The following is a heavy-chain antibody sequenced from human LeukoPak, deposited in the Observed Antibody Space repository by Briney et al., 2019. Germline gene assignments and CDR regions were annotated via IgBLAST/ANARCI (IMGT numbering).Heavy chain of an antibody. J-gene: IGHJ4*02. Sequence: GGSLRLSCAASGFTVSSNYMSWVRQAPGKGLEWVSVIYSGGSTYYADSVKGRFTISRDNSKNTLYLQMNSLRAEDTAVYYCASLRPPLNYDSSGTHLCWGQGTLVTVSS. CDR3: ASLRPPLNYDSSGTHLC. CDR2: IYSGGST. D-gene: IGHD3-22*01. CDR1: GFTVSSNY. V-gene: IGHV3-66*01.